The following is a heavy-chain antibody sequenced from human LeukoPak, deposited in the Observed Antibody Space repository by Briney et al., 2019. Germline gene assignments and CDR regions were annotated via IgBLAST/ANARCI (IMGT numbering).Heavy chain of an antibody. D-gene: IGHD4-17*01. CDR3: ARDATVTIRVGAFDI. CDR1: GFTFSSYA. Sequence: GGSLRLSCAASGFTFSSYAMSWVRQAPGKGLEWVSAISGSGGSTYYADSVKGRFTISRDNAKNSLYLQMNSLRAEDTAVYYCARDATVTIRVGAFDIWGQGTMVTVSS. J-gene: IGHJ3*02. V-gene: IGHV3-23*01. CDR2: ISGSGGST.